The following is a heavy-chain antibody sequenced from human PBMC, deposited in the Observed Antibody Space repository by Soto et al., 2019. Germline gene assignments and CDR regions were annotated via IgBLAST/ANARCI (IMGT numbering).Heavy chain of an antibody. V-gene: IGHV4-31*03. Sequence: SETLSLTCTVSGGSITSGGYYWSWIRQLPGKGLEWIGHMYYSESTYYNPSLKSRVSISLDTSKNQFSLKLSFVTAADTAMYYCARTKCSGGSCYSWSLDYWGQGTPVTVSS. CDR2: MYYSEST. D-gene: IGHD2-15*01. CDR3: ARTKCSGGSCYSWSLDY. J-gene: IGHJ4*02. CDR1: GGSITSGGYY.